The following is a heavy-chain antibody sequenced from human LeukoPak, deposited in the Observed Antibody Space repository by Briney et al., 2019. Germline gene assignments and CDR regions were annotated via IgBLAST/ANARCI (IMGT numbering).Heavy chain of an antibody. CDR3: ARHSGSGSLSRPFDP. Sequence: PSETLSLTCSVSGASVTSGGFYWGWLRQSPGKGLEWIATIYYTGSTYYDPSLKSRVTISIDTSKSQFSLNVRSVSAADTAVYYCARHSGSGSLSRPFDPWGQGTLVTVTS. D-gene: IGHD3-10*01. CDR2: IYYTGST. V-gene: IGHV4-39*01. J-gene: IGHJ5*02. CDR1: GASVTSGGFY.